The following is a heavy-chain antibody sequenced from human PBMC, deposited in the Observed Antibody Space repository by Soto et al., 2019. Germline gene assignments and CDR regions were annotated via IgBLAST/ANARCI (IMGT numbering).Heavy chain of an antibody. CDR3: AKSRDDSSGYYYTGVIDY. J-gene: IGHJ4*02. V-gene: IGHV3-23*01. Sequence: GGSLRLSCAASGFTFSSYAMSWVRQAPGKGLEWVSAISGSGGSTYYADSVKGRFTISRDNSKNTLYLQMNSLRAEDTAVYYCAKSRDDSSGYYYTGVIDYWGQGTLVTVSS. CDR1: GFTFSSYA. CDR2: ISGSGGST. D-gene: IGHD3-22*01.